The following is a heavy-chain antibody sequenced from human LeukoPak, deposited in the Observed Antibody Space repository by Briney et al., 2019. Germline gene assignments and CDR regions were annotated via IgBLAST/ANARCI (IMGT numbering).Heavy chain of an antibody. D-gene: IGHD7-27*01. Sequence: SETLSLTCTVSGGSISSGGYYWSWIRQPPGKGLEWIGYIYHSGSTYYNPSLKSRVTISVDRSKNQFSLKLSSVTAADTAVYYCASSTNNWGSDSWGQGTLVTVSS. CDR1: GGSISSGGYY. CDR3: ASSTNNWGSDS. J-gene: IGHJ4*02. V-gene: IGHV4-30-2*01. CDR2: IYHSGST.